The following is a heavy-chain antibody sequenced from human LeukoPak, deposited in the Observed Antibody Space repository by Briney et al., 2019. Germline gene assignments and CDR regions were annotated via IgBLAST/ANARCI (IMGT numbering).Heavy chain of an antibody. CDR1: GFSLNIGYS. V-gene: IGHV4-38-2*01. CDR2: RCLTGTT. D-gene: IGHD3-16*01. J-gene: IGHJ3*01. CDR3: ARFDHVWETHGMDAFDL. Sequence: SETLSLLCAVSGFSLNIGYSWGWIGQSPGEGLDWIGKRCLTGTTYYNPSLRSRVSISRDTSKNQLSLRLSSVTAADTAVYYCARFDHVWETHGMDAFDLWGQGTMVTVSS.